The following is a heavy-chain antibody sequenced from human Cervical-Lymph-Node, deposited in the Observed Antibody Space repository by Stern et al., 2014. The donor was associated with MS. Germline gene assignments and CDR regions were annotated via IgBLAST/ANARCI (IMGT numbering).Heavy chain of an antibody. CDR2: INPRTEST. CDR1: GYTFFSYY. D-gene: IGHD5-12*01. J-gene: IGHJ4*02. V-gene: IGHV1-46*01. Sequence: QVQLVQSGAGVQPPGASVKVSCQTSGYTFFSYYLHWVRQAPGQGLEWVGVINPRTESTNYAQKFQGRVTVTRDTSTRTVYMELSSLRSEDTAVYYCARKSREYSGYDFPFFDYWGQGSLVTVAS. CDR3: ARKSREYSGYDFPFFDY.